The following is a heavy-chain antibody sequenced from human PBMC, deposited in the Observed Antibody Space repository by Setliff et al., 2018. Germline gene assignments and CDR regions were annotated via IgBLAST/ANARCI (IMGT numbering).Heavy chain of an antibody. Sequence: EASVKVSCKVSGYTLTELSIHWVRQTPGEGLEWIGGFDPEEGERIYAPRLQGRVTMTEDTSSDTAYMELSSLRPEDTAVYYCAIDSVVRGFINGDSFDYWGQGTLVTVSS. V-gene: IGHV1-24*01. J-gene: IGHJ4*02. D-gene: IGHD3-10*01. CDR2: FDPEEGER. CDR1: GYTLTELS. CDR3: AIDSVVRGFINGDSFDY.